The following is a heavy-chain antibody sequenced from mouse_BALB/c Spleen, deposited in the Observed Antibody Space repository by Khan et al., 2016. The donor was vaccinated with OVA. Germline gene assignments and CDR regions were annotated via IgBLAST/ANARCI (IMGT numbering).Heavy chain of an antibody. CDR1: GYTFTSYW. CDR2: IGPGSSNA. D-gene: IGHD1-1*01. J-gene: IGHJ4*01. Sequence: DLVKPGASVKLSCKASGYTFTSYWINWIKQRPGQGLEWIGRIGPGSSNAYYNDMFKGKATLTVDTSSNTAYLPLSSLSSEDSAVDFCARGNYYGRGCYAMDYWGQGAAVTVSA. V-gene: IGHV1S41*01. CDR3: ARGNYYGRGCYAMDY.